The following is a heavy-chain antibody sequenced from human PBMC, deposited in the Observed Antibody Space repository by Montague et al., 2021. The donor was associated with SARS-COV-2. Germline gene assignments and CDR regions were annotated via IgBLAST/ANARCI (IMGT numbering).Heavy chain of an antibody. Sequence: SETLSLTRTVSGGSISSYYWSWIRQPPGKGLEWIGYIYYSGSTNYNPSLKSRVTISVDTSKNQFSLKLSSVTAADTAVYYCARAPVAHITIFGVVTSFDYWGQGTLVTASS. CDR3: ARAPVAHITIFGVVTSFDY. J-gene: IGHJ4*02. D-gene: IGHD3-3*01. CDR1: GGSISSYY. V-gene: IGHV4-59*01. CDR2: IYYSGST.